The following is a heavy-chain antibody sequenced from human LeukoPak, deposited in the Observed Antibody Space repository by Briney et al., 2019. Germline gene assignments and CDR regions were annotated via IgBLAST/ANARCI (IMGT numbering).Heavy chain of an antibody. CDR3: AMVRGVEPLG. D-gene: IGHD3-10*01. V-gene: IGHV4-39*01. Sequence: PSETLSLTCTVSGGSISSSSYYWGWIRQPPGKGLEWIGSIYYSGSTYYNPSLKSRVTISVDTSKNQSSLKLSSVTAADTAVYYCAMVRGVEPLGWGQGTLVTVSS. J-gene: IGHJ4*02. CDR2: IYYSGST. CDR1: GGSISSSSYY.